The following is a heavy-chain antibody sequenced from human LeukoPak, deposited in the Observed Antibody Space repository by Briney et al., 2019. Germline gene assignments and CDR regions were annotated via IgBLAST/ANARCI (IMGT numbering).Heavy chain of an antibody. CDR1: GYTFTNYD. CDR3: ARVSLGYCSGGTCYFQDH. J-gene: IGHJ4*02. Sequence: ASVKVSCKASGYTFTNYDINWVRRATGQGLEWMGWMNPNSGNTGYAQKFQGRDTMTRSTSISTAYMELSSLTSEDTAVYYCARVSLGYCSGGTCYFQDHWGQGTLVTVSS. D-gene: IGHD2-15*01. CDR2: MNPNSGNT. V-gene: IGHV1-8*01.